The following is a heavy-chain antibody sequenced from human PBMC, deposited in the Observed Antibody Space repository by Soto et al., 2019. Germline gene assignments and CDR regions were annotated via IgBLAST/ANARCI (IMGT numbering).Heavy chain of an antibody. CDR3: ARYCSGGSYYSGLWYFDL. CDR1: GFTFSSYW. J-gene: IGHJ2*01. CDR2: IKQDGSEK. D-gene: IGHD2-15*01. Sequence: EVQLVESGGGLVQPGGSLRLSCAASGFTFSSYWMSWVRQAPGKGLEWVANIKQDGSEKYYVDSVKGRFTISRDNAKNSLYLQMNSLRAEDTAVYYCARYCSGGSYYSGLWYFDLWGRGTLVTVSS. V-gene: IGHV3-7*01.